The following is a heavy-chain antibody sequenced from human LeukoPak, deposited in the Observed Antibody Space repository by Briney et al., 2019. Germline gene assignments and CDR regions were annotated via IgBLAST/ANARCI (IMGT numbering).Heavy chain of an antibody. J-gene: IGHJ5*02. V-gene: IGHV4-34*01. CDR1: GGSFSGYY. D-gene: IGHD1-14*01. CDR2: INHSGST. CDR3: ARTGPLSGWFDP. Sequence: PSETLSLNCAVYGGSFSGYYWSWIRQPPGKGLEWIGEINHSGSTNYNPSLKSRVTISVDTSKNQFSLKLSSVTAADTAVYYCARTGPLSGWFDPWGQGTLVTVSS.